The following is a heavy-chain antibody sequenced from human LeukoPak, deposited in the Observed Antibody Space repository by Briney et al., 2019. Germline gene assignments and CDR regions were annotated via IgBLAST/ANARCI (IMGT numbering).Heavy chain of an antibody. Sequence: PGGSLRLSCAASGFTFSSYWMHWVRQTPGKGLMWVARIKSDGSTIYADSVQGRFTISRDNAKNSLYLQMDSLRAEDTAVYYCARVLFPTYYYDSSGYHFDYWGQGTLVTVSS. CDR2: IKSDGST. J-gene: IGHJ4*02. V-gene: IGHV3-74*01. D-gene: IGHD3-22*01. CDR3: ARVLFPTYYYDSSGYHFDY. CDR1: GFTFSSYW.